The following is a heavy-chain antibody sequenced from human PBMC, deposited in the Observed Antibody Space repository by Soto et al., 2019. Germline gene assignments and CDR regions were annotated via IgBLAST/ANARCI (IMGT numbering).Heavy chain of an antibody. V-gene: IGHV3-23*01. J-gene: IGHJ4*02. CDR2: ISGSGDST. Sequence: EVQLLESGGGLVQPGGSLRLSCAVSGFTFSNYAMSWVRQAPGKGLEWVSGISGSGDSTNYGDSVKGRFTISRDNAKNILYLQMNSLRAEDTAVYYCARRLYCSSSSCYAVDYWGQGTLVTVSS. CDR1: GFTFSNYA. CDR3: ARRLYCSSSSCYAVDY. D-gene: IGHD2-2*01.